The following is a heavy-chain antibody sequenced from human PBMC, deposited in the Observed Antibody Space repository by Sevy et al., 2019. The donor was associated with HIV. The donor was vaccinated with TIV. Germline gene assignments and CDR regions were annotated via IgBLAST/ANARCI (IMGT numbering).Heavy chain of an antibody. CDR1: GGSINSDH. CDR2: VYYTGGT. V-gene: IGHV4-59*08. CDR3: AGRNDFAI. J-gene: IGHJ3*02. Sequence: SETLSLTCTVSGGSINSDHWNWIRQPPGKGLEWIGYVYYTGGTNYNPSLKNRVTISVDRTKNQFSRKLTSVTAADTAVYYCAGRNDFAIWGQGTMVTVSS.